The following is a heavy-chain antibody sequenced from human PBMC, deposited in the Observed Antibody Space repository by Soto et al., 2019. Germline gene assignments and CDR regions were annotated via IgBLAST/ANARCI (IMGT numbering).Heavy chain of an antibody. J-gene: IGHJ4*02. CDR3: AKGSEVARQELDY. CDR2: ILSDGSDK. V-gene: IGHV3-30*18. CDR1: GFTFSNFG. D-gene: IGHD2-15*01. Sequence: QVQLVESGGGVVQPGRSLRLSCAASGFTFSNFGMHWVRQAPGKGLEWVAVILSDGSDKYYSDSLKGRFTISRDNSKNTLFLQMNSLRVEDTAVYYCAKGSEVARQELDYWGQGTLVTVSS.